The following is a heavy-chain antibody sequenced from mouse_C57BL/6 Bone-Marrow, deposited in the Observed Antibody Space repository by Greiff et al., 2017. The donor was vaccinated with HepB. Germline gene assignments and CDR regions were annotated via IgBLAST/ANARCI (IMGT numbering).Heavy chain of an antibody. CDR2: IDPENGDT. CDR3: TFYYYGSRGYVDV. CDR1: GFNIKDDY. V-gene: IGHV14-4*01. J-gene: IGHJ1*03. Sequence: VQLQQSGAELVRPGASVKLSCTASGFNIKDDYMHWVKQRPEQGLEWIGWIDPENGDTEYASKFQGKATITADTSSNTAYLQLSSLTSEDTAVYYCTFYYYGSRGYVDVWGTGTTVTVCS. D-gene: IGHD1-1*01.